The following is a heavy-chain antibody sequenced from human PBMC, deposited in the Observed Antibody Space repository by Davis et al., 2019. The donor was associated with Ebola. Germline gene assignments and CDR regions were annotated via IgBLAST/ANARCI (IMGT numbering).Heavy chain of an antibody. CDR2: IIPILGIA. V-gene: IGHV1-69*10. D-gene: IGHD5-12*01. Sequence: AASVKVSCKASGGTFSSYAISWVRQAPGQGLEWMGGIIPILGIANYAQKFQGRVTITADKSTSTAYMELSSLRAEDTAVYYCARATQSGYDLFYYYGMDVWGQGTTVTVSS. CDR3: ARATQSGYDLFYYYGMDV. J-gene: IGHJ6*02. CDR1: GGTFSSYA.